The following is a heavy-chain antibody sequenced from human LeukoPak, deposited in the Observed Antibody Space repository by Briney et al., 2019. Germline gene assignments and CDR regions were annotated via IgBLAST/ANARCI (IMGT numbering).Heavy chain of an antibody. CDR1: GFTFSTYP. Sequence: GGSLRLSCAASGFTFSTYPIHWVRQAPGKGLEWVSVISYDGSYKYYADFVKGRFTISRDNSRNTLYVQLNSLRHEDTAVYYCARGGGAPTNFFDYWGQGTLVTVSS. CDR3: ARGGGAPTNFFDY. J-gene: IGHJ4*02. V-gene: IGHV3-30*04. D-gene: IGHD3-16*01. CDR2: ISYDGSYK.